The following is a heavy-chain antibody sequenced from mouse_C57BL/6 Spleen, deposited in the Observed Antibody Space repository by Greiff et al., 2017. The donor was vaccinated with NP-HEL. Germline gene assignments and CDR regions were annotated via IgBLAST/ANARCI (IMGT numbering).Heavy chain of an antibody. CDR1: GYTFTSYG. CDR3: AREGTGTCAY. Sequence: VQLQQSGAELARPGASVKLSCKASGYTFTSYGISWVKQRTGQGLEWIGEIYPRSGNTYYNEKFKGKATLTADKSSSTAYMELRSLTSEDSAVYFCAREGTGTCAYWGQGTLVTVSA. V-gene: IGHV1-81*01. CDR2: IYPRSGNT. D-gene: IGHD4-1*01. J-gene: IGHJ3*01.